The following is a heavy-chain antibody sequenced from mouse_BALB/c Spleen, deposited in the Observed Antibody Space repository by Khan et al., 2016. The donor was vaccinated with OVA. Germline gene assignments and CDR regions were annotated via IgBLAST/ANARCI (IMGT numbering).Heavy chain of an antibody. CDR2: MRSGSSTI. J-gene: IGHJ1*02. Sequence: EVQLVESGGGLVQPSGSRTLTCAVSGFTFSNFGMHWVRQAPKKGLEWVAYMRSGSSTIYYVATVKGRFTISSDNHQHILFLQMTSLQSEDTAMYYCARSGCNCHWNFDDWGAGTSVTVSS. D-gene: IGHD3-1*01. CDR3: ARSGCNCHWNFDD. CDR1: GFTFSNFG. V-gene: IGHV5-17*02.